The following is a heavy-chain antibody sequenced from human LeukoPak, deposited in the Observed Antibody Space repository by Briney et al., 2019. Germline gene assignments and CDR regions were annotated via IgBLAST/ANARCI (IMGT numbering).Heavy chain of an antibody. J-gene: IGHJ3*02. CDR1: GFAFSSYW. CDR2: MNQAGNEK. CDR3: ACPRGWHGYGAYDM. V-gene: IGHV3-7*05. D-gene: IGHD3-16*01. Sequence: GGSLGLSCAASGFAFSSYWMSWIRQAPGKGLEWVANMNQAGNEKYYMDSVEGRFTIFRDNAKNSLYLQMNSLRAEDTAVYYCACPRGWHGYGAYDMWGQGTMLTVSS.